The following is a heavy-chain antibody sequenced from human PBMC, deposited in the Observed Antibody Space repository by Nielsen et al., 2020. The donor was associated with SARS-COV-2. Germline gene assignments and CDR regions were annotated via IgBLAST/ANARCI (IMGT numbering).Heavy chain of an antibody. CDR1: GYTFTSYG. D-gene: IGHD2-2*02. V-gene: IGHV1-18*01. Sequence: ASVKVSCKASGYTFTSYGISWVRQAPGQGLEWMGWISAYNGNTNYAQKLQGRVTMTTDTSTSTAYMELRSLRSDDTAVYYYARVMCSSTSCYTDYYYGMDVWGQGTTVTVSS. J-gene: IGHJ6*02. CDR3: ARVMCSSTSCYTDYYYGMDV. CDR2: ISAYNGNT.